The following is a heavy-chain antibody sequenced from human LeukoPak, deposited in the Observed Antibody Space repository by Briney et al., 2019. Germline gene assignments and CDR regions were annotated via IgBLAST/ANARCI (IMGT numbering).Heavy chain of an antibody. D-gene: IGHD3-22*01. CDR2: IYYSGST. V-gene: IGHV4-59*01. J-gene: IGHJ4*02. CDR3: ATLGNHYYDSSGTGDY. Sequence: SETLSLTCTVSGGSISSYYWSWIRQPPGKGLEWIGYIYYSGSTNYNPSLKSRVTISVDTSKNQFSLKLSSVTAADTAVYYCATLGNHYYDSSGTGDYWGQGTLVTVSS. CDR1: GGSISSYY.